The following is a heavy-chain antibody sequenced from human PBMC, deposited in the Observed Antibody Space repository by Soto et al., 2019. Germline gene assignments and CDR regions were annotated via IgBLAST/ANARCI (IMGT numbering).Heavy chain of an antibody. CDR2: ISWNSGSI. CDR3: AKAPIAVAGTPRSTFDY. J-gene: IGHJ4*02. V-gene: IGHV3-9*01. D-gene: IGHD6-19*01. Sequence: EVQLVESGGGLVQPGRSLRLSCAASGFTFDDYAMHWVRQAPGKGLEWFSGISWNSGSIGYADSVKGRFTISRDNAQSSLYLQMNSLRAEDTALYYCAKAPIAVAGTPRSTFDYWGQGTLVTVSS. CDR1: GFTFDDYA.